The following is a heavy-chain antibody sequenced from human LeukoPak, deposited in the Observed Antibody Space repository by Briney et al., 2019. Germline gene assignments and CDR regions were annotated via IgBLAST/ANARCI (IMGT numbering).Heavy chain of an antibody. Sequence: TLSLTCTVSGGSISSGGYYWSWIRRHPGKGLEWIGYIYYSGSTYYNPSLKSRVTISVDTSKNQFSLKLSSVTAADTAVYYCASGNYYDSSGYYPWGQGTLVTVSS. CDR3: ASGNYYDSSGYYP. D-gene: IGHD3-22*01. V-gene: IGHV4-31*03. CDR1: GGSISSGGYY. J-gene: IGHJ5*02. CDR2: IYYSGST.